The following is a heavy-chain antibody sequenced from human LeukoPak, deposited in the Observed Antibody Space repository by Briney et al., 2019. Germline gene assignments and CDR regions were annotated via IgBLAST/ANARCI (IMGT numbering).Heavy chain of an antibody. CDR1: GITLSNYG. V-gene: IGHV3-23*01. CDR2: ISDSGGRT. CDR3: AKDGYGSGSYSQYFDY. Sequence: GGSLRLSCAVSGITLSNYGMSWVRQAPGKGLEWVAGISDSGGRTNYADSVKGRFTISRDNPKNTLYLQMNSLRAEDTAIYYCAKDGYGSGSYSQYFDYWGQGTLVTVSS. J-gene: IGHJ4*02. D-gene: IGHD3-10*01.